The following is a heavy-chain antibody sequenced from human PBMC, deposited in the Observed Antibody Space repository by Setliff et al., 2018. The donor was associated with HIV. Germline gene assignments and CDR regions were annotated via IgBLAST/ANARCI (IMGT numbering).Heavy chain of an antibody. Sequence: GGSLRLSCAASGFTFSSYRMNWVRQTPGKGLEWVSFISSSGSSIYYADSVKGRFTISRDNSKNTLYLQMNSLRAEDTAVYYCAKAVGGGYAGYFDYWGQGTLVTVSS. CDR1: GFTFSSYR. J-gene: IGHJ4*02. CDR2: ISSSGSSI. CDR3: AKAVGGGYAGYFDY. V-gene: IGHV3-48*01. D-gene: IGHD5-12*01.